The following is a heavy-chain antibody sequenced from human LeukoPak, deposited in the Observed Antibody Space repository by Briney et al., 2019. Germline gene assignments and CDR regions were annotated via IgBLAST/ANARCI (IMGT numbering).Heavy chain of an antibody. D-gene: IGHD3-3*01. CDR3: ARGTTTHGGVRFLEWLSHTDAFDI. CDR2: IWYDGSNK. CDR1: GFTFSSYG. Sequence: PGGSLRLSCAASGFTFSSYGMHWVRQAPGKGLEWVAVIWYDGSNKYYADSVKGRFTISRDNSKNTLYLQMNSLRAEDTAVYYCARGTTTHGGVRFLEWLSHTDAFDIWGQGTMVTVSS. J-gene: IGHJ3*02. V-gene: IGHV3-33*01.